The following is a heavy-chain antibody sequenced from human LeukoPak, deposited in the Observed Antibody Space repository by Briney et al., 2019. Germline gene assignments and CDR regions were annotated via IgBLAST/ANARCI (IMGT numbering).Heavy chain of an antibody. Sequence: PGGSLRLSCAASGFTFRSYEMEWVRQAPGKGLEWVSYISTSGSTIYYADSVKGRFTISRDNAKNSLYLQMNSLRAEDTAVYYCARRYCSSTSCLLDYWGQGTLVTVSS. CDR3: ARRYCSSTSCLLDY. D-gene: IGHD2-2*01. CDR1: GFTFRSYE. J-gene: IGHJ4*02. V-gene: IGHV3-48*03. CDR2: ISTSGSTI.